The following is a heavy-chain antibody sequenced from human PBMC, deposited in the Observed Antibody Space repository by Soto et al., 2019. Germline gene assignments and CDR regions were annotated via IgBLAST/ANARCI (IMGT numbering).Heavy chain of an antibody. CDR1: GYTSFNFG. CDR3: AKVQSILTGYHPFFDY. V-gene: IGHV1-18*01. J-gene: IGHJ4*02. Sequence: GAPAEGSFKGAGYTSFNFGFSRVRQAPGQGLEWMGWISAYRGHTNYAHKFRGRITMTTDTSTSTVYMELTNLRSDDTAVYYCAKVQSILTGYHPFFDYWGQGTLVTVS. CDR2: ISAYRGHT. D-gene: IGHD3-9*01.